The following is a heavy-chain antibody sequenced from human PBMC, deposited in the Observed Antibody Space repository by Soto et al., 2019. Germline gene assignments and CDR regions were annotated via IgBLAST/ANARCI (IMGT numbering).Heavy chain of an antibody. V-gene: IGHV3-23*01. Sequence: GGSLRLSCAASGFTFSSYAMSWVRQAPGKGLEWVSAISGSGGSTYYADSVKGRFTISRDNSKNTLYLQMNSLRAEDTAVYYCAKLSVPMVRGVIINRHYYYGMDVWGQGTTVTVSS. CDR1: GFTFSSYA. D-gene: IGHD3-10*01. CDR3: AKLSVPMVRGVIINRHYYYGMDV. CDR2: ISGSGGST. J-gene: IGHJ6*02.